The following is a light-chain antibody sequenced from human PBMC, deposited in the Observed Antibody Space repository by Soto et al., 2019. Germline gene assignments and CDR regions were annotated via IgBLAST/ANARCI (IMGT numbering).Light chain of an antibody. Sequence: DIQMPQSPSTLSASVGDRVTITCRASQSISSWLAWYQEKPGKAPKLLISDASSLESGVPSRFSGSGSGTEFTLTISSLQTDDFAAYYCQQYNSLWTVGQVTKVEIK. V-gene: IGKV1-5*01. J-gene: IGKJ1*01. CDR1: QSISSW. CDR3: QQYNSLWT. CDR2: DAS.